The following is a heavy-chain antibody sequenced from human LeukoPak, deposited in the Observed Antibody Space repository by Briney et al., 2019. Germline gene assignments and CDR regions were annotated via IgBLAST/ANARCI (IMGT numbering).Heavy chain of an antibody. V-gene: IGHV1-18*01. CDR2: ISAYNGNT. CDR3: ARTVTRYYYYGMDV. CDR1: GYTFTSYG. J-gene: IGHJ6*02. Sequence: ASVKVSCKASGYTFTSYGISWARQAPGQGLEWMGWISAYNGNTNYAQKLQGRVTMTTDTSTSTAYMELRSLRSDDTAVYYCARTVTRYYYYGMDVWGQGTTVTVSS. D-gene: IGHD3-10*01.